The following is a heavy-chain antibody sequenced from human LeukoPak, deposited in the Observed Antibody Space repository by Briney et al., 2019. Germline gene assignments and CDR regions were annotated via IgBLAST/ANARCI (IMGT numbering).Heavy chain of an antibody. CDR2: IYYIGST. CDR1: GGSISSYY. Sequence: SETLSLTCTVSGGSISSYYWSWIRQPPGKGLEWIGYIYYIGSTNYNPSLKSRVTISVDTSKNQFSLKLSAVTAADTAVYYCARLSSSFGSDFDYWGQGTLVTVSS. CDR3: ARLSSSFGSDFDY. D-gene: IGHD6-6*01. J-gene: IGHJ4*02. V-gene: IGHV4-59*01.